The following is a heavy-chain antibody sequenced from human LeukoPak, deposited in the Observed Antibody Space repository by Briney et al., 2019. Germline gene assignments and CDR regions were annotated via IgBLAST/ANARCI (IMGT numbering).Heavy chain of an antibody. D-gene: IGHD2-15*01. CDR2: ISYDGSNK. J-gene: IGHJ1*01. V-gene: IGHV3-30*04. CDR1: GFTFSSYA. CDR3: ARARYCSGGSCPNEYFQH. Sequence: GGSLRLSCAASGFTFSSYAMLWVRQAPGKGLEWVAVISYDGSNKYYADSVKGRFTISRDNSKNTLYLQMNSLRAEDTAVYYCARARYCSGGSCPNEYFQHWGQGTLVTVSS.